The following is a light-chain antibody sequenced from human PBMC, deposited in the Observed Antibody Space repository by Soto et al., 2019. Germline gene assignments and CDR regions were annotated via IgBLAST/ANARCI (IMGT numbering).Light chain of an antibody. J-gene: IGKJ4*01. CDR1: QSVSNS. Sequence: TQSPATLSLSPGERATVSCRASQSVSNSLAWYQQKPGQAPRLLIYDASNRAADIPARFSGSGSGTDFTLTISSLEPEDFAVYYCQQRSRWPLLWTFGGGTKVEIK. CDR2: DAS. CDR3: QQRSRWPLLWT. V-gene: IGKV3-11*01.